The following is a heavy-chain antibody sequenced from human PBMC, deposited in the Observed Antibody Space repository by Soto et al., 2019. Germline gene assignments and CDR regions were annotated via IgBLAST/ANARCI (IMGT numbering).Heavy chain of an antibody. V-gene: IGHV3-30*03. D-gene: IGHD3-3*01. Sequence: PGGSLRLSCAASGFTFSSYGMHWVRQAPGKGLEWVAIISYDGSNKYYADSVKGRFTISRGNSKNTLYLQMNSLRAEDTAVYYCARTIFGVVSHFDYWGQGTLVTVSS. J-gene: IGHJ4*02. CDR1: GFTFSSYG. CDR2: ISYDGSNK. CDR3: ARTIFGVVSHFDY.